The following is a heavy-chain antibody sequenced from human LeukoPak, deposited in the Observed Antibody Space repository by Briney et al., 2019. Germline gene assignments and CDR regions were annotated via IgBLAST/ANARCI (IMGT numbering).Heavy chain of an antibody. Sequence: GASVKVSCKASGYTFTSYYIDWVRQAPGQGLEWMGVINPSGGSTRYAQKFQGRVTMTGDPSTRTVYMELSSLTSDDTAVYYCARDLFVVVTAIHYWGQGTLVTVSS. J-gene: IGHJ4*02. CDR1: GYTFTSYY. CDR3: ARDLFVVVTAIHY. D-gene: IGHD2-21*02. V-gene: IGHV1-46*01. CDR2: INPSGGST.